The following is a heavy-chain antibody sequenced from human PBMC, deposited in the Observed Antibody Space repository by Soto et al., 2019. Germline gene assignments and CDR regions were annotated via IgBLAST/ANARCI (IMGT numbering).Heavy chain of an antibody. CDR3: ARGRYDFWSGNWDYYYYYGMDV. D-gene: IGHD3-3*01. CDR1: GYTFTSYA. J-gene: IGHJ6*02. Sequence: QVQLVQSGSELKKPGASVKVSCKASGYTFTSYAMNWVRQAPGQGLEWMGWINTNTGNPTYAQGFTGRFVFSLDTSVSTAYLQICSLKAEDTAVYYCARGRYDFWSGNWDYYYYYGMDVWGQLTTVTVSS. CDR2: INTNTGNP. V-gene: IGHV7-4-1*01.